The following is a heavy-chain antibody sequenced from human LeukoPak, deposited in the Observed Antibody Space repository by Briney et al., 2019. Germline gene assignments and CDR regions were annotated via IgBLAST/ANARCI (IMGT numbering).Heavy chain of an antibody. J-gene: IGHJ4*02. Sequence: GGSVTLLCAVSGLPHSRYAMSWLRQAPGKALEWVAAISGSGGSTYYADPVKGRFTIHRDSSKNTLYLQMNSLRAEDTAVYYCAKDRLVAAAGTFDYWGQGTLVAVSS. CDR2: ISGSGGST. CDR1: GLPHSRYA. D-gene: IGHD6-13*01. V-gene: IGHV3-23*01. CDR3: AKDRLVAAAGTFDY.